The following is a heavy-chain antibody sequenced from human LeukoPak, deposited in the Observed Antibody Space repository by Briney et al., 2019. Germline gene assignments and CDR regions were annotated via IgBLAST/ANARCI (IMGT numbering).Heavy chain of an antibody. V-gene: IGHV3-21*01. CDR1: GFTFNSYS. J-gene: IGHJ4*02. CDR3: XRDEGTGWYRHFDY. D-gene: IGHD6-19*01. CDR2: ISSSSSYI. Sequence: PGGSLRLSCAASGFTFNSYSMNWVRQAPGKGLEWVSSISSSSSYIYYADSVKGRFTISRDNAKNSLYLQMNSLRAEDTAVYYXXRDEGTGWYRHFDYWGRGALVTVSS.